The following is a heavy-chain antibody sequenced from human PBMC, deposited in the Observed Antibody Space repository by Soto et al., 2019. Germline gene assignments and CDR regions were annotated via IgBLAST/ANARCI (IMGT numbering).Heavy chain of an antibody. CDR1: GGSISSGGYY. Sequence: SLTCTVSGGSISSGGYYWSWIRQHPGKGLEWIGYIYYSGSTYYNPSLESRVTISVDTSKNQFSLRLSSVTAADTAVYYCARGSGWNPLDYWGQGTLVTVSS. D-gene: IGHD6-19*01. V-gene: IGHV4-31*03. J-gene: IGHJ4*02. CDR2: IYYSGST. CDR3: ARGSGWNPLDY.